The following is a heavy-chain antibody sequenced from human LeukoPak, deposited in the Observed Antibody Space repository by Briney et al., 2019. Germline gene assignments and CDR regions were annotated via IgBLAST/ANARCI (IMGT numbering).Heavy chain of an antibody. CDR3: ARANYLDY. J-gene: IGHJ4*02. CDR2: IKQDGSEK. CDR1: GFTSSNYW. V-gene: IGHV3-7*01. Sequence: GGSLRLSCAASGFTSSNYWMTWVCQAPGKGLEWVANIKQDGSEKYYVDSVKGRFTVSRDNAKNSLYLQMDSLRAEDTAVYYCARANYLDYWGRGTLVSVSS.